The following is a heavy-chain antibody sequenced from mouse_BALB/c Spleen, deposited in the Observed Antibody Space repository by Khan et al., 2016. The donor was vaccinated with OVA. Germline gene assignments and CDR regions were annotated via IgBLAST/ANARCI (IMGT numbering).Heavy chain of an antibody. Sequence: QVQLKQSGAELVRPGASVKLSCKTSGYFFTSYWIHWVKQSSGQGLEWIARIYPGTDNSYYNEKFKDKATLTADKSSSTAYMQLSSLKSGDSDVYFCAREEALYLFEHWGQGTTLTVSS. J-gene: IGHJ2*01. CDR2: IYPGTDNS. CDR1: GYFFTSYW. D-gene: IGHD3-2*02. CDR3: AREEALYLFEH. V-gene: IGHV1-76*01.